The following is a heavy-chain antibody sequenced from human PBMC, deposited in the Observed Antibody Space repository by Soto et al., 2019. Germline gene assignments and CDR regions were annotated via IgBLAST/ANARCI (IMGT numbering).Heavy chain of an antibody. Sequence: SGPTLVNPTQTPTLTCTFSGFSLSTSGMCVSWLRQPPGKALGWLALIDWDDDKYYSTSLKTRLTISKHTAKNQVVLTMTNMDPVDTATYYCARIPSKYGMDVWGQETTVTVSS. CDR2: IDWDDDK. J-gene: IGHJ6*02. CDR3: ARIPSKYGMDV. CDR1: GFSLSTSGMC. V-gene: IGHV2-70*01.